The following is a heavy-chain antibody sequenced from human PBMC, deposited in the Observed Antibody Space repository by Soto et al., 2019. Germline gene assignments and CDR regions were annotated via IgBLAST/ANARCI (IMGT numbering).Heavy chain of an antibody. J-gene: IGHJ6*02. CDR1: GYSFTGYW. CDR3: ATHSRPIVPAALGYYYYGMDV. V-gene: IGHV5-10-1*01. Sequence: GESLKISCKGSGYSFTGYWISWVRQMPGKGLEWKGRIDPSDSYTNYSPSFQGHVTISADKSISNAYLQWSNLKASDTALYYCATHSRPIVPAALGYYYYGMDVWGQGTTVTVS. D-gene: IGHD2-2*01. CDR2: IDPSDSYT.